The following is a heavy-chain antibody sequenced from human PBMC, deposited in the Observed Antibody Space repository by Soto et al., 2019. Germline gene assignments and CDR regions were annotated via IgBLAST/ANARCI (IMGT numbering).Heavy chain of an antibody. Sequence: QLQLQESGPGLVKPSETLSLTCAVSGGSISSSSYYWGWIRQPPGKGLEWIGNIYYSGSTYYSPSLKSRVAISVDTSKNQFSVRLSAVTAADTAVYYCARLDPPLVGAITRGSGWFDPWGQGTLVTVSS. CDR1: GGSISSSSYY. D-gene: IGHD1-26*01. CDR2: IYYSGST. CDR3: ARLDPPLVGAITRGSGWFDP. V-gene: IGHV4-39*01. J-gene: IGHJ5*02.